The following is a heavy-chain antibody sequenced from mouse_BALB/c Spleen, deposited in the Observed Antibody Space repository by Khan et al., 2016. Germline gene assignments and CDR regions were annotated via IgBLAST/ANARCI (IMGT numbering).Heavy chain of an antibody. D-gene: IGHD1-1*02. CDR1: GYTFTIYT. V-gene: IGHV1-4*01. CDR3: ASSRRMVDKYCFDY. CDR2: INPSSGYT. Sequence: QVQLQQSGAELARPGASVKMSCKASGYTFTIYTMHWVKQRPGQGLEWIGYINPSSGYTTYNQKFKDKATLTADKSSSTAYIQLSSLTSEDSAVYYCASSRRMVDKYCFDYWGQGTTLTVSS. J-gene: IGHJ2*01.